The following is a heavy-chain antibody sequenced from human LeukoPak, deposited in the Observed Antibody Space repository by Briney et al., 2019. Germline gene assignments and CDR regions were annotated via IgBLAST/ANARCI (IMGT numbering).Heavy chain of an antibody. CDR3: AKAAAGTLYYYYMDV. D-gene: IGHD6-13*01. Sequence: PGGSLRLSCAASGFAFSTYSMSWVRQAPGKGLEWVGRIKSKTDGGTTDYAAPVKGRFTISRDDSKNTLYLQMNSLKTEDTAVYYCAKAAAGTLYYYYMDVWGKGTTVTVSS. J-gene: IGHJ6*03. CDR2: IKSKTDGGTT. CDR1: GFAFSTYS. V-gene: IGHV3-15*01.